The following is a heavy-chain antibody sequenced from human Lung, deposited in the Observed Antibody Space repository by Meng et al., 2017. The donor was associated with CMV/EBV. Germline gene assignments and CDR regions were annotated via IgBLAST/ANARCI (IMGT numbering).Heavy chain of an antibody. Sequence: GESLKISCAASGFTVSSNYMSWVRQAPGKGLEWVSVIYSGGSTYYADSVKGRFTISRDNSKNTLYLQMNSLRAEDTAVYYCAREMGLRYDYWGQGTRVTVSS. CDR2: IYSGGST. CDR3: AREMGLRYDY. J-gene: IGHJ4*02. D-gene: IGHD5-12*01. V-gene: IGHV3-66*02. CDR1: GFTVSSNY.